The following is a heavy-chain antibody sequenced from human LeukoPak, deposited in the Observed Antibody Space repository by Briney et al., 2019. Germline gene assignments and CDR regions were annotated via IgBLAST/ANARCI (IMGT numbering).Heavy chain of an antibody. CDR1: GFTFYNYA. J-gene: IGHJ4*02. Sequence: PGGSLRLSCAASGFTFYNYAMSWVRQAPGQGLEWGSTISNSDDSTYYADSVKGRFTISRDNSKNTLYLQMNSLTVEDTAIYYCAKATGTLGNWGQGTLVTVSA. D-gene: IGHD1-1*01. CDR2: ISNSDDST. V-gene: IGHV3-23*01. CDR3: AKATGTLGN.